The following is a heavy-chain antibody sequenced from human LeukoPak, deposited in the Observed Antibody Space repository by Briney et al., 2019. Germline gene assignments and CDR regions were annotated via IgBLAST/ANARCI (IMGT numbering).Heavy chain of an antibody. V-gene: IGHV4-34*01. CDR2: INHSGST. Sequence: SETLSLTCAVYGGSFSGYYWSWIRQPPGKGLEWIGEINHSGSTNYNPSLKSRVTISVDTSKNQFSLKLSSVTAADTAVYYCARGGRIAAAGTGYFDYWGQGTLVTDSS. J-gene: IGHJ4*02. D-gene: IGHD6-13*01. CDR3: ARGGRIAAAGTGYFDY. CDR1: GGSFSGYY.